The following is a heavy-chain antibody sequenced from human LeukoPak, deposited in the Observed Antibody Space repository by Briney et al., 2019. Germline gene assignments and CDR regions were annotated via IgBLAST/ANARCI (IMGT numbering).Heavy chain of an antibody. CDR2: IGTAGDT. CDR1: GFTFSSYD. V-gene: IGHV3-13*04. Sequence: GGSLRLSCAASGFTFSSYDMHWVRQATGKGLEWVSAIGTAGDTYYPGSVKGRFTISRENAKNSLYLQMNSLRAGDTAVYYCASEKYCSSTSCYEPWYFDLWGRGTLVTVSS. CDR3: ASEKYCSSTSCYEPWYFDL. J-gene: IGHJ2*01. D-gene: IGHD2-2*01.